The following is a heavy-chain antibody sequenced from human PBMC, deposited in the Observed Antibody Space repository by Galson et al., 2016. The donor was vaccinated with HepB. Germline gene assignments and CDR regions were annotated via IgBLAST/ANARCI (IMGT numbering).Heavy chain of an antibody. CDR1: GYTFTSYG. J-gene: IGHJ4*02. D-gene: IGHD2-15*01. CDR2: ISTYNANT. Sequence: SVKVSCKASGYTFTSYGFSWVRQAPGQGLEWMGWISTYNANTYYAQKLQVRVAMTTDTSTSTAYMELRSLRSDDTAVDYCARDVIAWGYWRGGTCYSDYWGQGTLVTVSS. CDR3: ARDVIAWGYWRGGTCYSDY. V-gene: IGHV1-18*01.